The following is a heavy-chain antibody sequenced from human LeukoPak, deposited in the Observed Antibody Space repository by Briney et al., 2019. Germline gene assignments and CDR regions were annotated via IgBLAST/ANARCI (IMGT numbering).Heavy chain of an antibody. J-gene: IGHJ4*02. V-gene: IGHV1-2*02. Sequence: GASVKVSCKASGYTFTGYYINWVRQAPGQGLDWMGLINPNSGDTNYAQKFQGRVTITSDTSISTAYMELRRLTSEDTDVYYCARGRSNSWQLRLHFDYWGQGTLVTVSS. CDR1: GYTFTGYY. CDR3: ARGRSNSWQLRLHFDY. CDR2: INPNSGDT. D-gene: IGHD3-10*01.